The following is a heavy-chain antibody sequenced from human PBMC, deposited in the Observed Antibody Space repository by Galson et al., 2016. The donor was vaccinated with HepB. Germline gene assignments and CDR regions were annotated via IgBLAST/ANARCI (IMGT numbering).Heavy chain of an antibody. CDR1: GGSFSDSY. CDR2: INHSGNT. V-gene: IGHV4-34*01. Sequence: ETLSLTCAVYGGSFSDSYWSWIRQPPGKGLEWIGEINHSGNTNYNPSLKSRVTISVDTSKNQFSLKLSSVTAADTAVYYCARGGRPRIWGQGTMVTVST. D-gene: IGHD3-10*01. CDR3: ARGGRPRI. J-gene: IGHJ3*02.